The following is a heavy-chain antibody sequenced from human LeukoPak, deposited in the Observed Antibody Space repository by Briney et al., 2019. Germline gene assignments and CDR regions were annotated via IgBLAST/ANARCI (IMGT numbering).Heavy chain of an antibody. CDR1: GYTFTTYG. J-gene: IGHJ3*02. CDR2: FSAYNGHT. D-gene: IGHD3-22*01. CDR3: ARDRYRYDSSVDAFDI. Sequence: ASVKVSCKASGYTFTTYGISWVRQAPGQGLEWMAWFSAYNGHTNYAQNFQDRVTMTTDTSTSTAYMELRSLRSDDTAVYYCARDRYRYDSSVDAFDIRGQGTMVTVSS. V-gene: IGHV1-18*01.